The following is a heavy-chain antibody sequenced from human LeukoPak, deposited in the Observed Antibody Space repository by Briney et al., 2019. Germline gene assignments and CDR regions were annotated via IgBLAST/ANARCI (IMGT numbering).Heavy chain of an antibody. J-gene: IGHJ4*02. CDR2: INPNSGGT. CDR1: GYTFTGYY. Sequence: ASVKVSCKASGYTFTGYYMHWVRQAPGQGLEWMGWINPNSGGTNYAQKFQGWVTMTRDTSISTAYMELSRLRSDDTAVYYCALSGSSSWNGLEDAGFYWGQGTLVTVSS. CDR3: ALSGSSSWNGLEDAGFY. V-gene: IGHV1-2*04. D-gene: IGHD6-13*01.